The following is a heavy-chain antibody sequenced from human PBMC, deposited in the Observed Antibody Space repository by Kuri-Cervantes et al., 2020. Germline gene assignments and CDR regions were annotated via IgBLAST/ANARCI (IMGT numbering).Heavy chain of an antibody. CDR1: GYTFTSYG. CDR3: AIVPAAHPQVSWFDP. CDR2: ISAYNGNT. D-gene: IGHD2-2*01. Sequence: ASVKVSCKASGYTFTSYGISWVRQAPGQGLEWMGWISAYNGNTNYAQKLQGRVTMTTDTSTSTAYMELRSLRSEDTAVYYCAIVPAAHPQVSWFDPWGQGTLVTVSS. V-gene: IGHV1-18*01. J-gene: IGHJ5*02.